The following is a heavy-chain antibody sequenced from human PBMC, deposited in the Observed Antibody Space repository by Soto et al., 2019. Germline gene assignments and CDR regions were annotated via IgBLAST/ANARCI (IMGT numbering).Heavy chain of an antibody. Sequence: EVQLLESGGDLVQPGGSLRLSCAASGFTFSSYAMSWVRQAPGKGLEWVSTISGRGDDTYYTDSVKGRFTISRDNPKNSLYVHMNSRRAEETAVYYCARAQTTYSISYFDYWGQGTLVTFSS. CDR3: ARAQTTYSISYFDY. CDR1: GFTFSSYA. D-gene: IGHD1-26*01. V-gene: IGHV3-23*01. CDR2: ISGRGDDT. J-gene: IGHJ4*02.